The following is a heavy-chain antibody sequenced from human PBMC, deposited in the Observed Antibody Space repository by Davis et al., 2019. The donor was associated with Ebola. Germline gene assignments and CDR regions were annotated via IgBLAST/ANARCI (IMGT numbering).Heavy chain of an antibody. Sequence: SETLSLTCTVSGGSISSSSYYWGWIRQPPGKGLEWVGYIHHSGSANSNPSLKSRVTFSIDTSKSQVSLKLTSVTAADTAVYYCARDTRPCGGDCYDDTFDMWGQGTMVIVSS. J-gene: IGHJ3*02. CDR2: IHHSGSA. D-gene: IGHD2-21*01. CDR1: GGSISSSSYY. CDR3: ARDTRPCGGDCYDDTFDM. V-gene: IGHV4-61*05.